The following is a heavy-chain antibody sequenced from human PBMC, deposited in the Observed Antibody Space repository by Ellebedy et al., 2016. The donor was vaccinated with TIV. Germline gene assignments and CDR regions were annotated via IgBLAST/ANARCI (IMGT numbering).Heavy chain of an antibody. J-gene: IGHJ5*02. CDR1: GYNFTSYW. V-gene: IGHV5-10-1*01. CDR3: ARHEGYCSGGSCYGFNWFDP. D-gene: IGHD2-15*01. CDR2: IDPSDSYT. Sequence: GESLKISXEGSGYNFTSYWISWVRQMPGKGLEWMGRIDPSDSYTNYSPSFQGHVTISADKSISTAYLQWSSLKASDTAMYYCARHEGYCSGGSCYGFNWFDPWGQGTLVTVSS.